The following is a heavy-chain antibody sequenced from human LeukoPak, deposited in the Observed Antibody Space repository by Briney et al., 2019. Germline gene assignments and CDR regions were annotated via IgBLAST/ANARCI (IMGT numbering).Heavy chain of an antibody. CDR1: EFTFSSYS. J-gene: IGHJ6*02. Sequence: GGSLRLSCAASEFTFSSYSMNWVRQAPGKGLDWVSSISSSSSYIYYAASVKGRFTISGDNAKNSLYLQMNSLRAEDTAVYYCARVGCRGGSCSSRGGYYYGVDVWGQGTTVTVSS. CDR3: ARVGCRGGSCSSRGGYYYGVDV. V-gene: IGHV3-21*01. D-gene: IGHD2-15*01. CDR2: ISSSSSYI.